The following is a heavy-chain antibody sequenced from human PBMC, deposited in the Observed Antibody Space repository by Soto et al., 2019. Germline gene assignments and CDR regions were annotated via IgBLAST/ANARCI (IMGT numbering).Heavy chain of an antibody. J-gene: IGHJ4*02. CDR2: ILHSWTP. CDR1: GGSISAYY. D-gene: IGHD4-4*01. Sequence: PSETLSFTCTVSGGSISAYYCNWLRQPPGKGLEWIGYILHSWTPNYNPPLNSRVTISLDTSKTQFSMKLNSVTAADTAVYYCARNSYFDSWGQGTLVNVSS. V-gene: IGHV4-59*01. CDR3: ARNSYFDS.